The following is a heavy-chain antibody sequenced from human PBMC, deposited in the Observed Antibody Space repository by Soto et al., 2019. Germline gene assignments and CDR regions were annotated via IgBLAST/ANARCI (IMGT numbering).Heavy chain of an antibody. Sequence: QVQLQESCPGLVTPSQTLSLTCTVSGGAISSGDYYWSWFRQPPGKGLEWIGYSYYSGSTYYNPSHKSPVTQAVDTSKNQFSLKLSSVTAADTAVYYCARDTSRGYSYGVFDYWGQGTLVTVSS. CDR3: ARDTSRGYSYGVFDY. CDR1: GGAISSGDYY. D-gene: IGHD5-18*01. J-gene: IGHJ4*02. V-gene: IGHV4-30-4*01. CDR2: SYYSGST.